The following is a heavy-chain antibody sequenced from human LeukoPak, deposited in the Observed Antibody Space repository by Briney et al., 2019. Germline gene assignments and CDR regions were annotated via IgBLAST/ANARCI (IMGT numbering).Heavy chain of an antibody. CDR1: GYSFTDYW. V-gene: IGHV5-51*01. J-gene: IGHJ3*02. Sequence: GESLKISCKGSGYSFTDYWIGWVRQMPGKGLEWMGIIYPGDSDTRYSPSFQGQVTISADKSISTAYLQWSSLKASDTAMYYCARHLQYSSFPHDAFDIWGQGTMVTVSS. CDR3: ARHLQYSSFPHDAFDI. D-gene: IGHD6-6*01. CDR2: IYPGDSDT.